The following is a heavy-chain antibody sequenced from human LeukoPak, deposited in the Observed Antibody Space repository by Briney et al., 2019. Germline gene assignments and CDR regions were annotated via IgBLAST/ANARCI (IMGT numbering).Heavy chain of an antibody. J-gene: IGHJ3*02. CDR2: ISSSSSYI. Sequence: PGGSLRLSCAASGSTFSSYSMNWVRQAPGEGLEWVSSISSSSSYIYYADSVKGRFTISRDNAKNSLYLQMNSLRAEDTAVYYCARARLGDAFDIWGQGTMVTVSS. CDR3: ARARLGDAFDI. V-gene: IGHV3-21*01. CDR1: GSTFSSYS. D-gene: IGHD3-16*01.